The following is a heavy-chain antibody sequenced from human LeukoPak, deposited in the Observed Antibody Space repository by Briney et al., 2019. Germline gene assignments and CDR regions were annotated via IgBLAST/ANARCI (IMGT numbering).Heavy chain of an antibody. CDR3: AVAYDFWSGYYGFDLCY. J-gene: IGHJ4*02. Sequence: GASVKVSCKASGYTFTSYAMHWVRQAPGQRLEWMGWINAGNGNTKYSQKFQGRVTITRDTSASTAYMELSSLRSEDTAVYYCAVAYDFWSGYYGFDLCYWGQGTLVTVSS. D-gene: IGHD3-3*01. V-gene: IGHV1-3*01. CDR2: INAGNGNT. CDR1: GYTFTSYA.